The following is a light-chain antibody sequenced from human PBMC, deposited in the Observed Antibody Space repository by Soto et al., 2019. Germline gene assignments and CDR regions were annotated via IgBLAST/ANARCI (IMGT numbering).Light chain of an antibody. V-gene: IGKV1-5*03. CDR2: KAS. Sequence: DIQMTQSPSTLPASVGDRVTNTCRASQSISSWLAWYQQKPGKAPKLLIYKASSLESGVPSRFSGSGSGTEFTLTISSLQPDDFATYYCQQYNSYWTFGQGTKV. CDR1: QSISSW. CDR3: QQYNSYWT. J-gene: IGKJ1*01.